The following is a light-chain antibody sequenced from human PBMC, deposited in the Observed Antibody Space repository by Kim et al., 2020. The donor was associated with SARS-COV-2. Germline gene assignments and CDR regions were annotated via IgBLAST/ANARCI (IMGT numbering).Light chain of an antibody. CDR3: QQRSNWPMYT. Sequence: LSPGERATLSCRASQSVSSYLAWYQQKPGQAPRRLIYDASNRATGIPARFSGSGSGTDFTLTISSLEPEDFAVYYCQQRSNWPMYTFGQGTKLEI. CDR1: QSVSSY. J-gene: IGKJ2*01. CDR2: DAS. V-gene: IGKV3-11*01.